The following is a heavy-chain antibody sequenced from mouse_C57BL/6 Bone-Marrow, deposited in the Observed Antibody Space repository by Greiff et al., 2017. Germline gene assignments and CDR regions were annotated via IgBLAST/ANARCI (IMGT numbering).Heavy chain of an antibody. CDR2: IYPGIGSP. V-gene: IGHV1-55*01. J-gene: IGHJ2*01. CDR1: ANTFPTYW. Sequence: QVQLQQPGAELVKPGASVKMSCKASANTFPTYWLTGVKRGPGQGLGGFGDIYPGIGSPTDNEKFKSKATLTVDTSSSTAYMQLSSLTSEDSAVYYCARSPFDYWGQGTTLTVSS. CDR3: ARSPFDY.